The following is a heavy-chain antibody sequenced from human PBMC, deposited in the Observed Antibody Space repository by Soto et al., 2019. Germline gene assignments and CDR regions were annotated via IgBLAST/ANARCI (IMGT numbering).Heavy chain of an antibody. CDR3: AREGGGYDYGNFDY. CDR1: GFTFSSYS. Sequence: AALKISCAACGFTFSSYSLNWVRQAPGKGLEWVSSISRSSSYIYYADSVKGRFTISRDNAKNSLYLQMNSLRAEDTAVYYCAREGGGYDYGNFDYWGQGTLVTVS. V-gene: IGHV3-21*01. J-gene: IGHJ4*02. CDR2: ISRSSSYI. D-gene: IGHD5-12*01.